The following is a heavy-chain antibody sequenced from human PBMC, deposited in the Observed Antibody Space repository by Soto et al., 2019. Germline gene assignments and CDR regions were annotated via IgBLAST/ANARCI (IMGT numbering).Heavy chain of an antibody. D-gene: IGHD1-7*01. CDR3: ARRAPGTSVDY. J-gene: IGHJ4*02. CDR2: IYRTGST. Sequence: TLSLTCAVSGGSFTSNNWWTWVRQPPGQGLEWIGEIYRTGSTKYNPSLKSRVTISLDKSENQFSLKVTSLTAVDTAVYYCARRAPGTSVDYWGQGTLVTVSS. V-gene: IGHV4-4*02. CDR1: GGSFTSNNW.